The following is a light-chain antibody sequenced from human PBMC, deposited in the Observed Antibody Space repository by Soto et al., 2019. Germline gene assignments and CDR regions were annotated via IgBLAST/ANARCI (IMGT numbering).Light chain of an antibody. V-gene: IGKV3-11*01. CDR3: QQRYRWPET. J-gene: IGKJ1*01. CDR2: DAS. Sequence: EIVLTQSPGTLSLSPGERATISCRASQSVSNYLAWYQQKPGQSPSLLIYDASNRATGIPARFSGSGSGTDFTLSISSLEPEDFAVYYCQQRYRWPETFGQGTKVDIK. CDR1: QSVSNY.